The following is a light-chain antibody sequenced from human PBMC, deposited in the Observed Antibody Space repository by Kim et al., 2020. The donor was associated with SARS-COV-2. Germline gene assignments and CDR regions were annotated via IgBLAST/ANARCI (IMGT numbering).Light chain of an antibody. CDR3: QAWDSSTVV. Sequence: VSPGQTASITCSVDKLGDKYACWYQQKPGQSPVLVIYQDTKRPSGIPERFSGSNSGNTATLTISGTQAMDEADYYCQAWDSSTVVFGGGTQLTVL. CDR2: QDT. V-gene: IGLV3-1*01. CDR1: KLGDKY. J-gene: IGLJ2*01.